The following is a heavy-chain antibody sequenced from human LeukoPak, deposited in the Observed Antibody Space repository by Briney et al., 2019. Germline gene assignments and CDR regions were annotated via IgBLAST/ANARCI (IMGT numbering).Heavy chain of an antibody. J-gene: IGHJ4*02. D-gene: IGHD4-11*01. CDR3: ARGEDSNYGRGFDY. CDR2: IKQDGSEK. V-gene: IGHV3-7*01. Sequence: PGGSLRLSCAASGFTFSSYWMSWVRQAPGKGLEWVANIKQDGSEKYYVDSVKGRFTISRDNAKNSLYLQMNSLRAEDTAVYYCARGEDSNYGRGFDYWGQGTLVTVSS. CDR1: GFTFSSYW.